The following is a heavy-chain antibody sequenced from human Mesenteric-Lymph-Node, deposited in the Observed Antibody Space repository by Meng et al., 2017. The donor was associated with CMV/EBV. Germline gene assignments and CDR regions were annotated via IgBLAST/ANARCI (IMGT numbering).Heavy chain of an antibody. Sequence: GGSLRLSCAASGFTFDDYAMHWVRQAPGKGLEWVSLTSWDGSSIYYADSVKGRFTISRDNRKNLLYLQMNSLRTEDTALYYCAKDHRDILTTYYGDYDYYGMDVWGQGTTVTVSS. J-gene: IGHJ6*02. CDR1: GFTFDDYA. D-gene: IGHD3-9*01. CDR2: TSWDGSSI. V-gene: IGHV3-43D*03. CDR3: AKDHRDILTTYYGDYDYYGMDV.